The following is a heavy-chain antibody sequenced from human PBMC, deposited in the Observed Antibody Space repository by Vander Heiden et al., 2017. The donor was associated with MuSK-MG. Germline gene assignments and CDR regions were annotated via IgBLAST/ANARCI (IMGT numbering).Heavy chain of an antibody. D-gene: IGHD1-26*01. CDR2: SYSGGST. Sequence: EVQLVETGGGLIQPGGSLRLSCAASGFTVSSNYMSWVRKAPGKGLEWVSVSYSGGSTYYADSVKGRFTISRDNSKNTLYLQMNSLRAEETAVYYCARGETIHALDIWGQGTRVTVSS. CDR1: GFTVSSNY. J-gene: IGHJ3*02. V-gene: IGHV3-53*02. CDR3: ARGETIHALDI.